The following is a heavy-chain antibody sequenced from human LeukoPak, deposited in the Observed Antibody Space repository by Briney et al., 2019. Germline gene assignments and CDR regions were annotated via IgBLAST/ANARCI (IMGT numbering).Heavy chain of an antibody. CDR2: ISYDGSNK. J-gene: IGHJ4*02. CDR3: ARVPSPSYDSSGFFRS. D-gene: IGHD3-22*01. CDR1: GFTFSSYA. V-gene: IGHV3-30*01. Sequence: GGSLRLSCAASGFTFSSYAMHWVRQAPGKGLEWVAVISYDGSNKYYADSVKGRFTISRDNSKNTLYLQMNSLRAEDTAVYYCARVPSPSYDSSGFFRSWGQGTLVTVSS.